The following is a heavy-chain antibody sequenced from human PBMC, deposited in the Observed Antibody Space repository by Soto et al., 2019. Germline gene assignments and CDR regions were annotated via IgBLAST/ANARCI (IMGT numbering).Heavy chain of an antibody. V-gene: IGHV1-8*01. CDR2: MNPNSGNT. CDR1: GYTFTSYD. Sequence: QVQLVQSGAEVKKPGASVKVSCKASGYTFTSYDINWVRQATGQGLEWMGWMNPNSGNTGYAQKFQGRVTMTRNTSISTAYLGLSSLRSEDTAVYYCARGSRITMIVVPYYYYGMDVWGQGTTVTVSS. D-gene: IGHD3-22*01. J-gene: IGHJ6*02. CDR3: ARGSRITMIVVPYYYYGMDV.